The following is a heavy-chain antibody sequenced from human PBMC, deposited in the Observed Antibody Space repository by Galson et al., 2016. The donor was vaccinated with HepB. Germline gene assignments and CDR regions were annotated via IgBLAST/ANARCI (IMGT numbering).Heavy chain of an antibody. Sequence: SLRLSCAASGFTFSSHWMNWVRQAPGKGLEWVAKIRQDGSVTSYVESAKGRFAISRENSKNSLYLQVNNLRAEDTAVYYCARGDSVAAYLNYGMDVWGQGTTVTVSS. CDR1: GFTFSSHW. V-gene: IGHV3-7*01. CDR3: ARGDSVAAYLNYGMDV. J-gene: IGHJ6*02. CDR2: IRQDGSVT. D-gene: IGHD6-19*01.